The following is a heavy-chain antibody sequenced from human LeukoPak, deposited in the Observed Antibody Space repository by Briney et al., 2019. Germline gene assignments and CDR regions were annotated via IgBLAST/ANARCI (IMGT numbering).Heavy chain of an antibody. V-gene: IGHV3-33*01. CDR3: ARDRSLLFDY. D-gene: IGHD2/OR15-2a*01. J-gene: IGHJ4*02. CDR2: IWYDGSNK. CDR1: GSPFSSYG. Sequence: GSLILSCAASGSPFSSYGMHWVRQAPGKGLEWVAVIWYDGSNKYYADSVKGRFTISRDNSKNTLYLQMNSLRAEDTAVYYCARDRSLLFDYWGQGTLVTVSS.